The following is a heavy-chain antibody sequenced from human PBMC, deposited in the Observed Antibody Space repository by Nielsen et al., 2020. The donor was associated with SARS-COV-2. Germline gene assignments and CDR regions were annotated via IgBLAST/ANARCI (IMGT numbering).Heavy chain of an antibody. D-gene: IGHD1-1*01. CDR3: ARAGQLELSWFDP. Sequence: GESLKISCVASGFTFSSYWMHWVRQAPGKGLEWVANIRQDGSERYYVDSVKGRFTISRDNAKNSVYLQMNSLRAEDTAVYYCARAGQLELSWFDPWGQGTLVTVSS. J-gene: IGHJ5*02. CDR2: IRQDGSER. CDR1: GFTFSSYW. V-gene: IGHV3-7*01.